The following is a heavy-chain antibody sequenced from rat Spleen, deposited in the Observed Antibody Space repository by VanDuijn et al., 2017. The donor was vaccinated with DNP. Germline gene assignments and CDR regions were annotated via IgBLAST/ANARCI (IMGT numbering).Heavy chain of an antibody. D-gene: IGHD1-4*01. CDR2: ISYDGSST. Sequence: EVQVVESGGGLVQPGRSLKLSCAASGFTFSDYNMAWVRQAPKKGLEWVATISYDGSSTFYRDSVKGRFTISRDNAKSTLYLQMNSLRSEDTATYYCAREGRLPGYNLDYWGQGVMVTVSS. V-gene: IGHV5-7*01. CDR3: AREGRLPGYNLDY. J-gene: IGHJ2*01. CDR1: GFTFSDYN.